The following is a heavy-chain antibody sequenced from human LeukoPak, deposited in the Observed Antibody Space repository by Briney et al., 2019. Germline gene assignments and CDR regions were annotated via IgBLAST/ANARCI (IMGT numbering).Heavy chain of an antibody. CDR2: IKQDGSEQ. J-gene: IGHJ4*02. Sequence: GGSLRLSCAASGFTFISYWMSWVRQAPGKGLEGVANIKQDGSEQYYVDSVKGRFTISRDNAKNSLYLQMNSLRAEDTAVYYCARRLGAAYHKPFDYWGQGTLVTVSS. CDR3: ARRLGAAYHKPFDY. D-gene: IGHD1-14*01. CDR1: GFTFISYW. V-gene: IGHV3-7*01.